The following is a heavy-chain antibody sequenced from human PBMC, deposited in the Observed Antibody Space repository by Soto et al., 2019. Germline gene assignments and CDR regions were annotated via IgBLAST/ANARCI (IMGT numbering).Heavy chain of an antibody. CDR1: GFSVTANY. CDR3: HGYGY. V-gene: IGHV3-53*01. Sequence: EVQVVESGGGLIQPGGSLRLSCEVSGFSVTANYMSWVRQAPGKGLEWVSVIYSGGSTYYIDSVKGRFSICRDISKNTLYLQMNSRRAEDTAVYYCHGYGYWGQGTLVTVSS. CDR2: IYSGGST. D-gene: IGHD5-12*01. J-gene: IGHJ4*02.